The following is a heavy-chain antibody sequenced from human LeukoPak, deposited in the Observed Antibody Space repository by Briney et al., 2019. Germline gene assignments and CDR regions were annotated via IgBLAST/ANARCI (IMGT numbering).Heavy chain of an antibody. D-gene: IGHD2-21*02. V-gene: IGHV3-33*06. CDR2: IWYDGSNK. CDR1: GFTFSSYG. Sequence: GRSLRLSCAASGFTFSSYGMHWVRQAPGKGLEWVAVIWYDGSNKYYAGSVKGRFTISRDNSKNTLYLQMNSLRAEDTAVYYCAKDLESGGDAFDIWGQGTMVTVSS. J-gene: IGHJ3*02. CDR3: AKDLESGGDAFDI.